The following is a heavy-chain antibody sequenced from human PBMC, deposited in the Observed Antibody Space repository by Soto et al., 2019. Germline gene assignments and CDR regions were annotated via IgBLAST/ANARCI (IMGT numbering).Heavy chain of an antibody. D-gene: IGHD3-10*01. CDR2: INAAHVNA. J-gene: IGHJ4*02. CDR3: ARKAEEFGSGSYSYFDY. CDR1: GYTFTNYA. V-gene: IGHV1-3*01. Sequence: QVRLVQSGAEVKKPGASVKVSCKASGYTFTNYAMHWVRQAPGQRPELGGRINAAHVNAEYSQRFQGRVPISPDATATTAYMELRSLTSEDPAVYYCARKAEEFGSGSYSYFDYWGPGTLVTVSS.